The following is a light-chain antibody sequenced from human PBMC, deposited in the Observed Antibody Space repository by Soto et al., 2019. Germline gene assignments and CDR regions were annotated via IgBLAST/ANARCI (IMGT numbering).Light chain of an antibody. CDR3: QEYTTYPYI. J-gene: IGKJ2*01. CDR1: QTFNNY. V-gene: IGKV1-5*01. Sequence: DIPLTQSPSTLSATVGDRVTITCRASQTFNNYLAWYQHKPGTAPKLLIYDASTLESGVPSRFSGSASGTEFTLTITSLQPDDLAMYYCQEYTTYPYILGQGTKLEI. CDR2: DAS.